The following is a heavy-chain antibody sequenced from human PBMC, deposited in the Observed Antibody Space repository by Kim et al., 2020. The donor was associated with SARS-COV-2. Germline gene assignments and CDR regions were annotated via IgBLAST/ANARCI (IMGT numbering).Heavy chain of an antibody. Sequence: GGSLRLSCAASGFTFSSYAMHWVRQAPGKGLEWVAVISYDGSNKYYADSVKGRFTISRDNSKNTLYLQMNSLRAEDTAVYYCARVATSDWGSIDNYYYYGMDVWGQGTTVTVSS. J-gene: IGHJ6*02. CDR2: ISYDGSNK. D-gene: IGHD7-27*01. V-gene: IGHV3-30*04. CDR1: GFTFSSYA. CDR3: ARVATSDWGSIDNYYYYGMDV.